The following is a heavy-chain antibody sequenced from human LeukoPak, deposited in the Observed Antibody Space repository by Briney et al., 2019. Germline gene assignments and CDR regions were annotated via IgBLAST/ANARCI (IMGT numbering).Heavy chain of an antibody. CDR2: IWYDGSNK. CDR3: AKDLGSGVFDY. Sequence: SGGSLRLSCAASGFTFSSYGMHWVRQAPGKGLEWVAVIWYDGSNKYYADSVKGRFTISRDNSKNTLYLQMNSLRAEDTAVYYCAKDLGSGVFDYWGQGTLVTVSS. V-gene: IGHV3-33*06. CDR1: GFTFSSYG. D-gene: IGHD2-15*01. J-gene: IGHJ4*02.